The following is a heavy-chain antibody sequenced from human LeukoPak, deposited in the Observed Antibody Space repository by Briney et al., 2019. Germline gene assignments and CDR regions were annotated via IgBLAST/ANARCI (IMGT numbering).Heavy chain of an antibody. CDR2: IHYSGST. CDR1: GGSVSSHY. J-gene: IGHJ4*02. D-gene: IGHD6-19*01. CDR3: ARGYSSGWFLY. V-gene: IGHV4-59*02. Sequence: SETLSLTCNVSGGSVSSHYWSWIRQSPGRGLEWIGYIHYSGSTNYNPSLKSRVTMSVDTSKNQFSLNLRSVSAADTAVYYCARGYSSGWFLYWGQGTLVTVSS.